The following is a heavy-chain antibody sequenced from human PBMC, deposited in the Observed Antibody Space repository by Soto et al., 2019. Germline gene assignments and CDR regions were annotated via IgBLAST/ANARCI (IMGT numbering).Heavy chain of an antibody. CDR2: INPNSGGT. CDR3: ARGDYYGSGDLYYYYYGMDV. J-gene: IGHJ6*02. V-gene: IGHV1-2*04. CDR1: GYTFTGYY. D-gene: IGHD3-10*01. Sequence: ASVKVSCKASGYTFTGYYMHWARQAPGQGLEWMGWINPNSGGTNYAQKFQGWVTMTRDTSISTAYMELSRLRSDDTAVYYCARGDYYGSGDLYYYYYGMDVWGQGTTVTVSS.